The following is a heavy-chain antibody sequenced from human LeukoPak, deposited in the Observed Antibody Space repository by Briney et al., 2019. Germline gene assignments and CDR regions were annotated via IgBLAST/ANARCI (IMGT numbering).Heavy chain of an antibody. CDR2: ISSSSSYI. CDR1: GFTFSSYS. D-gene: IGHD4-17*01. Sequence: GGSLRLSCAASGFTFSSYSMNWVRQAPGKGLEWVSSISSSSSYIYYADSVKGRFTISRDNAKNSLYLQMNSLRAEDTAVYYCARDRGDYYDAFDIWGQGTMVTVSS. CDR3: ARDRGDYYDAFDI. J-gene: IGHJ3*02. V-gene: IGHV3-21*01.